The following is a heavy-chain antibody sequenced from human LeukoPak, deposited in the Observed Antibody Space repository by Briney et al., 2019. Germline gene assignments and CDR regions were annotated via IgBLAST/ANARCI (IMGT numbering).Heavy chain of an antibody. CDR1: GYTFTGYY. Sequence: ASVKVSCKASGYTFTGYYMHWVRQAPGQGLEWMGWINPNSGGTNYAQKFQGRVTMTRDTSITTAYMVLSRLRSDDTAVYYCARNFHYDSGSYWWFDPWGQGTLVTVSS. CDR2: INPNSGGT. V-gene: IGHV1-2*02. D-gene: IGHD3-10*01. CDR3: ARNFHYDSGSYWWFDP. J-gene: IGHJ5*02.